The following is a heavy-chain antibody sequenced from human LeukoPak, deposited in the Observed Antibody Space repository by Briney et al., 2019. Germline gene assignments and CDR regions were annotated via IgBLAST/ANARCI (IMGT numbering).Heavy chain of an antibody. Sequence: GGSLRLSCAASGFTFSSYAMSWVRQAPGKGLEWVSAISGSGGSTYYADSVKGRFTISRDNSKNTLYLQMNSLRAEDTAVYYCAKDEDDYVWRSYHLFDYWGQGTLVTVSS. CDR1: GFTFSSYA. V-gene: IGHV3-23*01. J-gene: IGHJ4*02. D-gene: IGHD3-16*02. CDR2: ISGSGGST. CDR3: AKDEDDYVWRSYHLFDY.